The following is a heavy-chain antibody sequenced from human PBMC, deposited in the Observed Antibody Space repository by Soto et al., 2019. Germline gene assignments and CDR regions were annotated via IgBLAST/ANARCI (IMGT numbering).Heavy chain of an antibody. CDR2: IYYSGST. V-gene: IGHV4-30-4*07. Sequence: KPSETLSLTCAVSGGSISSGGYSWSWIRQPPGKGLEWIGYIYYSGSTYYNPSLKSRVTISVDTSKNQFSLKLSSVTAADTAVYYCARAHYGDYGYGMDVWGQGTTVTVSS. CDR3: ARAHYGDYGYGMDV. CDR1: GGSISSGGYS. J-gene: IGHJ6*02. D-gene: IGHD4-17*01.